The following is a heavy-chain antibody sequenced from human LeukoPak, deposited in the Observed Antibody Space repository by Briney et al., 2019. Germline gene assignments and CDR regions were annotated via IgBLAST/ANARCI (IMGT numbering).Heavy chain of an antibody. CDR3: AKSIGAMVRGVPDH. Sequence: PGRSLGLSCAASGFTFDDYAMHWVRQAPGKGPEWVSGISWNSGSIGYADSVKGRFTISRDNAKNSLYLQMNSLRAEDMALYYCAKSIGAMVRGVPDHWGQGTLVTVSS. CDR2: ISWNSGSI. CDR1: GFTFDDYA. J-gene: IGHJ4*02. D-gene: IGHD3-10*01. V-gene: IGHV3-9*03.